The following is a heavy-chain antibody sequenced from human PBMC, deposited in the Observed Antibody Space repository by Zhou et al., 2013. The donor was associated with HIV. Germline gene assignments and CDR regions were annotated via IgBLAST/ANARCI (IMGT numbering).Heavy chain of an antibody. J-gene: IGHJ5*02. CDR3: ARGEGIVATIRTTRWFDP. Sequence: QVQLEQSGAEVKKPGSSVRVSCKASGGTFTSHGFNWVRQAPGQGLQWMGKIIPFVGTVIYAEKFKGRVTITADEFTTTAYMDLGSLTSDDTAVYYCARGEGIVATIRTTRWFDPWGQGTLVTVSS. CDR1: GGTFTSHG. D-gene: IGHD5-12*01. CDR2: IIPFVGTV. V-gene: IGHV1-69*11.